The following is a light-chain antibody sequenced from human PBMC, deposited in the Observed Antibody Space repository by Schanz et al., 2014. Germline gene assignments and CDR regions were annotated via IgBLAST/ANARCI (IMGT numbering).Light chain of an antibody. CDR3: SSYTGSSPLFV. J-gene: IGLJ1*01. V-gene: IGLV2-11*01. Sequence: QSALTQPRSVSGSPGQSVTISCTGASSDVGGYNYVSWYQQHPGKAPKLIIYDVSRRPSGVPDRFSGSKSGNTASLTISGLQAEDEADYYCSSYTGSSPLFVFGTGTKLTVL. CDR1: SSDVGGYNY. CDR2: DVS.